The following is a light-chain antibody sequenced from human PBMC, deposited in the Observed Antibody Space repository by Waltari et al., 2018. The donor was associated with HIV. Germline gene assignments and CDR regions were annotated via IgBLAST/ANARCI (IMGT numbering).Light chain of an antibody. J-gene: IGKJ1*01. CDR2: WAS. Sequence: DIVMTQSPDSLAVSLGERAPTHCKSSQSLLYSSNNKNFLAWYQQKPRQPPKLLMYWASIRASGVPDRFSASGSGTDFTLTINSLQAEDVAVYYCQQYYNTLWTFGQGTKVEIK. CDR1: QSLLYSSNNKNF. CDR3: QQYYNTLWT. V-gene: IGKV4-1*01.